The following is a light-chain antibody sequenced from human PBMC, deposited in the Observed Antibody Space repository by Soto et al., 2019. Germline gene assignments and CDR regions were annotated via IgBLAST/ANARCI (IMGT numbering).Light chain of an antibody. V-gene: IGKV1-5*01. CDR2: AAS. CDR1: QSIITS. J-gene: IGKJ1*01. Sequence: DIQMTQSPSTLSASVGDRVTITCRASQSIITSLAWYQQKPGKAPGLLIYAASTLQSGVPSRFSASGSGTEFTLTISSLQPDDFATYYCQQYNGYSTWTFGQGTKVDIK. CDR3: QQYNGYSTWT.